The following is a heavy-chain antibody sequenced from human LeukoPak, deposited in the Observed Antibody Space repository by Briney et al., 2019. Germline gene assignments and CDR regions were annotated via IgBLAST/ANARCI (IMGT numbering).Heavy chain of an antibody. J-gene: IGHJ4*02. Sequence: AGGSLRLSCAASGFTFSTYAMSWVRQAPGKGPEWVSSISGNGGGTYYADSVKGRCTLSRDDSRNTVYLQLNNLSVEDTAVYYCAKANWVSNADAVWWGQGTLVTVSS. V-gene: IGHV3-23*01. CDR2: ISGNGGGT. CDR3: AKANWVSNADAVW. D-gene: IGHD2-2*01. CDR1: GFTFSTYA.